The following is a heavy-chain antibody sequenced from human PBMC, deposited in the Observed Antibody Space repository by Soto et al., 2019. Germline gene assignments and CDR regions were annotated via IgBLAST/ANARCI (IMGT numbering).Heavy chain of an antibody. D-gene: IGHD3-10*01. V-gene: IGHV1-69*13. CDR2: IIPIFGTA. CDR1: GGTFSSYA. CDR3: ARGAFSRSPNNYYYYGMDV. J-gene: IGHJ6*02. Sequence: ASVNVSCKASGGTFSSYAISWVRQAPGQGLEWMGGIIPIFGTANYAQKFQGRVTITADESTSTAYMELSSLRSEDTAVYYCARGAFSRSPNNYYYYGMDVWGQGTTVTVSS.